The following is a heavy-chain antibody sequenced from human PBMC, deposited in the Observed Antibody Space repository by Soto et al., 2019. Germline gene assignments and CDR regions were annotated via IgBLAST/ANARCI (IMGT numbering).Heavy chain of an antibody. V-gene: IGHV1-46*03. J-gene: IGHJ6*02. CDR3: ASQAGGGYSGYEGPYYYYYYGMDV. Sequence: ASVKVSCKASGYTFTSYYMHWVRQAPGQGLEWMGIINPSGGSTSYAQKFQGRVTMTRDTSTSTVYMELSSLRSEDTAVYYCASQAGGGYSGYEGPYYYYYYGMDVWG. CDR1: GYTFTSYY. D-gene: IGHD5-12*01. CDR2: INPSGGST.